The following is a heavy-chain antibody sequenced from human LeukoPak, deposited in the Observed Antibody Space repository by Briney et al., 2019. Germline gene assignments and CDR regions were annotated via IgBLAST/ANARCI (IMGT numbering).Heavy chain of an antibody. J-gene: IGHJ4*02. CDR3: VKDSGGAAAT. Sequence: SETLSLTCDVSGGSITTRNWWSWVRQPPGKGPKWIGEIFHSGSTTYNPSLMSRVTISVDKSKNQFSLNVNSVTAADTAVYYCVKDSGGAAATWGQGTLVIVSS. CDR2: IFHSGST. CDR1: GGSITTRNW. D-gene: IGHD6-13*01. V-gene: IGHV4-4*02.